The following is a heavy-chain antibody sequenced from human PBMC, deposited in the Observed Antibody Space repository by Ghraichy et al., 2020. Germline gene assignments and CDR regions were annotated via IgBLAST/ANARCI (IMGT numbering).Heavy chain of an antibody. CDR1: GYTFTSYG. J-gene: IGHJ6*02. CDR3: AGDRLPGSYRGLHV. CDR2: INTYNGNT. V-gene: IGHV1-18*04. D-gene: IGHD7-27*01. Sequence: ASVKVSCKASGYTFTSYGISWVRQAPGQGLEWMGWINTYNGNTNYAQKLQGRVTMTTDTSTNTAYMELRSLRSDDTAVYYCAGDRLPGSYRGLHVWGQGTTVTVSS.